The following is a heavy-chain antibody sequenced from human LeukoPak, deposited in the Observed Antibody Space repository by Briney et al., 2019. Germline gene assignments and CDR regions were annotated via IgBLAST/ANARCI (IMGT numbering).Heavy chain of an antibody. CDR2: INKGATHT. Sequence: GGSLRLSCAASQFSFSSYSFNWVRQAPGQGLESVASINKGATHTYYADSMRGRFTVSRDDAKNSLFLQMHSLSAEDTAVYYCVRLRRNGDTSGYYYYYDYWGRGTLVTVSS. CDR1: QFSFSSYS. J-gene: IGHJ4*02. D-gene: IGHD3-22*01. V-gene: IGHV3-21*06. CDR3: VRLRRNGDTSGYYYYYDY.